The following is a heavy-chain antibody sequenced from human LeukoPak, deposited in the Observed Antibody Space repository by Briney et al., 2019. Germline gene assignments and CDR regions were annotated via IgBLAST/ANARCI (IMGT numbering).Heavy chain of an antibody. J-gene: IGHJ6*02. V-gene: IGHV3-7*01. CDR3: ARDRGGNSVYYYGMDV. D-gene: IGHD4-23*01. CDR2: IKQDGSEK. CDR1: GFTFSSYA. Sequence: PGGSLRLSCAASGFTFSSYAMSWVRQAPGKGLEWVANIKQDGSEKYYVDSVKGRFTISRDNAKNPLYLQMNSLRAEDTAVYYCARDRGGNSVYYYGMDVWGQGTTVTVSS.